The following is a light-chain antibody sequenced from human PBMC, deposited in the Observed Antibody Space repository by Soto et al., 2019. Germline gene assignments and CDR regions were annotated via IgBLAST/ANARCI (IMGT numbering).Light chain of an antibody. CDR3: KQYGSSPIT. Sequence: EIVLTQSPGTLSLSPGERATLSCRASQSVSSSSLAWYHQKPGQAPRLLIYGAYSRATGIQDRFSGSGSGTDFTLTIRRLEPEDFAVYFCKQYGSSPITFGQGTRLEIK. CDR2: GAY. J-gene: IGKJ5*01. V-gene: IGKV3-20*01. CDR1: QSVSSSS.